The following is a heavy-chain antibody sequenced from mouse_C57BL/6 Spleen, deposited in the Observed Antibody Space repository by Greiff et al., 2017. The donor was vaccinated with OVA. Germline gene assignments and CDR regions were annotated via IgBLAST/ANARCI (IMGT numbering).Heavy chain of an antibody. Sequence: VQLQQSGPELVKPGASVKISCKASGYTFTDYYMNWVKQSHGKSLEWIGDINPNNGGTSYNQKFKGKATLTVDKSSSTAYMELRSLTSEDSAVYYCAELGLAYWGQGTLVTVSA. J-gene: IGHJ3*01. CDR2: INPNNGGT. V-gene: IGHV1-26*01. D-gene: IGHD4-1*01. CDR3: AELGLAY. CDR1: GYTFTDYY.